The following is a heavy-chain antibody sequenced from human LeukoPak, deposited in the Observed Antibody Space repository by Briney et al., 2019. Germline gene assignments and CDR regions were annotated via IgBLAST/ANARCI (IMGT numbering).Heavy chain of an antibody. Sequence: SETLSLTCTVSGGSISSYYWSWIRQPPGKGLEWIGNIYYSGSTYYNPSLESRVTISVDTSKNQFSLKLSSVTAADTAVYYCARLPTITFFDYWGQGTLVTVSS. CDR3: ARLPTITFFDY. CDR2: IYYSGST. D-gene: IGHD5-12*01. J-gene: IGHJ4*02. CDR1: GGSISSYY. V-gene: IGHV4-59*04.